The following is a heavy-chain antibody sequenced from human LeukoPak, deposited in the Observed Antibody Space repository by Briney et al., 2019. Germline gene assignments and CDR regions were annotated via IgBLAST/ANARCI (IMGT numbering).Heavy chain of an antibody. CDR3: ATSRITIFGVVSGYFDY. J-gene: IGHJ4*02. CDR2: ISSSGSTI. V-gene: IGHV3-11*01. CDR1: GFTFSDYY. Sequence: GGSLRLSCAASGFTFSDYYMSWIRQAPGKGLEWVSYISSSGSTIYYADSVKGRFTISRDNAKNSLYLQMNSLRAEDTAVYYCATSRITIFGVVSGYFDYWGQGTLVTVPS. D-gene: IGHD3-3*01.